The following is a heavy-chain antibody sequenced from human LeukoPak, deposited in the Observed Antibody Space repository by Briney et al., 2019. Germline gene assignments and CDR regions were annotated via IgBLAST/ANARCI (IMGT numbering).Heavy chain of an antibody. D-gene: IGHD3-22*01. Sequence: PGGSLRLSCAASGFTFSSYALSWVRQAPGKGLEWVSAISGSGGTTYYADSVKGRFTISRDNSKNTLYLQMNSLRADDTAVYYCAKDRTVYYYYISGPWGQGTLVTVSS. V-gene: IGHV3-23*01. CDR1: GFTFSSYA. J-gene: IGHJ5*02. CDR3: AKDRTVYYYYISGP. CDR2: ISGSGGTT.